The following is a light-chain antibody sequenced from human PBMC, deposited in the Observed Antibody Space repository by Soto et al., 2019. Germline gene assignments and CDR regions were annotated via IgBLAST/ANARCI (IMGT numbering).Light chain of an antibody. J-gene: IGKJ1*01. Sequence: DIQLTQSPSILSASVRDRVTITCRASQSMSKWLAWHQQKLGKAPKLLIYDVSILESGVPARFRGSGSGTEFTLTISSLQPEDFATYYCQQYNGYSWTFGQGTKIEVK. CDR1: QSMSKW. V-gene: IGKV1-5*01. CDR2: DVS. CDR3: QQYNGYSWT.